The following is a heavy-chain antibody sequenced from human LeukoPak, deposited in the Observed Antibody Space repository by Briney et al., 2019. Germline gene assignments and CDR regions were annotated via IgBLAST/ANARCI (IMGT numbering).Heavy chain of an antibody. Sequence: SETLSLTCAVYGGSFSGYYWSWIRQPPGKGLEWIGEINHSGSTNYNPSLKSRVTISVDTSKNQFSLKLSSVTAADTAVYYCARWRLLDYYYMDVWGKGTTVTVSS. CDR2: INHSGST. CDR3: ARWRLLDYYYMDV. V-gene: IGHV4-34*01. J-gene: IGHJ6*03. CDR1: GGSFSGYY. D-gene: IGHD5-12*01.